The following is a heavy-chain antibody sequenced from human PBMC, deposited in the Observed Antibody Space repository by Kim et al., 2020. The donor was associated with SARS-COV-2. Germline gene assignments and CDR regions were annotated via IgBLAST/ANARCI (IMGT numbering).Heavy chain of an antibody. J-gene: IGHJ2*01. D-gene: IGHD3-10*01. V-gene: IGHV4-34*01. CDR1: GGSFSGYY. CDR3: ARRLTNTSGWGSHYCDL. CDR2: INHSGRT. Sequence: SETLSLTCAVYGGSFSGYYWSWIRQPPGKGLEWIGEINHSGRTNYNPSLKSRVTISVDTSKNQFSLKLTSVTAPDTAGYYCARRLTNTSGWGSHYCDLWG.